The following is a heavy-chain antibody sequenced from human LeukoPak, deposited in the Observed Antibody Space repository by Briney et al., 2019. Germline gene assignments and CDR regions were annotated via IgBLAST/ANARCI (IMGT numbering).Heavy chain of an antibody. V-gene: IGHV3-21*01. J-gene: IGHJ4*02. CDR2: ISSSSSYI. D-gene: IGHD3-10*01. CDR1: GFTFSSYR. CDR3: ARAYGSGSYQNDY. Sequence: PGGSLRLSCAASGFTFSSYRMTWVRQAPGKGLEWVSSISSSSSYIYYADSVKGRFTISRDNAKNSLYLQMNSLRAEDRAVYYCARAYGSGSYQNDYWGQGTLVTVSS.